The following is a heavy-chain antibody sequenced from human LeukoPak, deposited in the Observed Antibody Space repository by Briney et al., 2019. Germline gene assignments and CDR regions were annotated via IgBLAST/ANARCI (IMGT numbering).Heavy chain of an antibody. CDR2: INPNSGGT. V-gene: IGHV1-2*02. CDR3: ARGSNWGWNWFDP. D-gene: IGHD7-27*01. Sequence: ASVKVSCKASGYTFTGYYLHWVREAPGQGLEWMGWINPNSGGTNYAQKFQGRVTMTRDTSITTAYMELSRLTSDDTAVYYCARGSNWGWNWFDPWGQGTLVTVSS. J-gene: IGHJ5*02. CDR1: GYTFTGYY.